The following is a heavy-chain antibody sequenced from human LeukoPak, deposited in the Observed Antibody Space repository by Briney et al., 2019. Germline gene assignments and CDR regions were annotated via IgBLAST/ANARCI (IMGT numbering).Heavy chain of an antibody. Sequence: GGSLRLSCAASGFTFSSYSMNWVRQAPGKGLEWVSSISSSSSYIYYADSVKGRFTISRDNAKNSLYLQMNSLRAEDTAVYYCARGELAGTQPKWFDPWGQGTLVTVSS. D-gene: IGHD6-19*01. J-gene: IGHJ5*02. CDR2: ISSSSSYI. V-gene: IGHV3-21*01. CDR3: ARGELAGTQPKWFDP. CDR1: GFTFSSYS.